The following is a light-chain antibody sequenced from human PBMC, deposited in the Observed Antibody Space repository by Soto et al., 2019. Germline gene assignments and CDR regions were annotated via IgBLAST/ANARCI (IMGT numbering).Light chain of an antibody. V-gene: IGLV2-23*01. CDR1: SSDVGSYDL. CDR2: EGS. J-gene: IGLJ1*01. Sequence: QSALTQPASVSGSPGQSITISCTGTSSDVGSYDLVSWYQQHPGKAPKLMIFEGSKRPSGVSHRFSGSESDSTASLAISGLQAEDEADYYCYSYAGNGTYVFGTGTKVTVL. CDR3: YSYAGNGTYV.